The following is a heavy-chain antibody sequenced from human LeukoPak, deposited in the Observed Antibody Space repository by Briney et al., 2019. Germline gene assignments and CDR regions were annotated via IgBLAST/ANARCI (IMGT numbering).Heavy chain of an antibody. V-gene: IGHV3-23*01. CDR3: ARDTNPYYYDSSDTEPPYYGMDV. J-gene: IGHJ6*02. Sequence: PGGALRLSCAASGLTFSRYAMTWVRQAAGKGLAGVATISGSGGSTYYAGPVKGRFTISRDNAKNSLYLQMNSLRAEDTAVYYCARDTNPYYYDSSDTEPPYYGMDVWGQGTTVTVSS. CDR1: GLTFSRYA. CDR2: ISGSGGST. D-gene: IGHD3-22*01.